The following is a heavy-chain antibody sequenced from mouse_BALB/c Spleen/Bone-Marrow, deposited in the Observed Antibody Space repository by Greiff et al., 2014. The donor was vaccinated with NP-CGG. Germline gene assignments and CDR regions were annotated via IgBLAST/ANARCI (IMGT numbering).Heavy chain of an antibody. D-gene: IGHD1-1*01. V-gene: IGHV1-5*01. CDR2: IYPGNSDT. CDR3: TRVITAVLATRAMDY. Sequence: VQLQQSGTVLARPGASVKMSCKASGYTFTSYWMHWVKQRPGQGLEWIGAIYPGNSDTSYNQKFKGKAKLTAVTSTSTAYMELSSLTNEDSAVDYGTRVITAVLATRAMDYWGQGSSVTVSS. CDR1: GYTFTSYW. J-gene: IGHJ4*01.